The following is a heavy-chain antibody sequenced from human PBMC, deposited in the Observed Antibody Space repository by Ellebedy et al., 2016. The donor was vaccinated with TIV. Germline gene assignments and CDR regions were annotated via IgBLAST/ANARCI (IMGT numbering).Heavy chain of an antibody. V-gene: IGHV3-21*01. J-gene: IGHJ4*02. CDR2: ISSSSSYI. CDR3: ARDLTGRSDF. Sequence: GESLKISCAASGFTFSSYSMNWVRQAPGKGLEWVSSISSSSSYIYYADSVKGRFTISRDNAKNTLYLQMNSLRAEDSAVYYCARDLTGRSDFWGQGALVTVSS. D-gene: IGHD7-27*01. CDR1: GFTFSSYS.